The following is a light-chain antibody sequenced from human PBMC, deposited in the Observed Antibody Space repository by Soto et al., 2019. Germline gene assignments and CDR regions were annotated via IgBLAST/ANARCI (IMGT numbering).Light chain of an antibody. CDR3: QQYNKWPPWK. V-gene: IGKV3-15*01. J-gene: IGKJ1*01. Sequence: EILLPQSPSTLHASPGERATLSCRASQSVSSNLAWYQQNPGQAPRLLTYGASTRATGIPARFSGSGCGTEFTLTISSLRSEDFAVYYWQQYNKWPPWKFGQGTKVDIK. CDR2: GAS. CDR1: QSVSSN.